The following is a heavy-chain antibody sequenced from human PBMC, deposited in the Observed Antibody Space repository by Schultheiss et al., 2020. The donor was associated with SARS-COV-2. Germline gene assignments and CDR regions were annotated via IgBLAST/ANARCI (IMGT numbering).Heavy chain of an antibody. J-gene: IGHJ6*02. D-gene: IGHD2-2*01. Sequence: ASVKVSCKASGGTFSSYAINWVRQATGQGLEWMGWMNPNSGNTGYAQKFQGRVTMTRNTSISTAYMELSSLRSEDTAVYYCASPLPAAYGMDVWGQGTTVTVSS. V-gene: IGHV1-8*02. CDR1: GGTFSSYA. CDR3: ASPLPAAYGMDV. CDR2: MNPNSGNT.